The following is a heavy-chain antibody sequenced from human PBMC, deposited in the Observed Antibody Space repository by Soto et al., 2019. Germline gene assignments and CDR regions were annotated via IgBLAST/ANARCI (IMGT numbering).Heavy chain of an antibody. CDR3: ARARGYCSGGSCYRAWFDP. Sequence: PSETLSLTCAVYGGSFSGYYWSWIRQPPGKGLEWIGEINHSGSTNYNPSLKSRVTISVDTSKNQFSLKLSSVTAADTAVYYCARARGYCSGGSCYRAWFDPWGQGTLVTVSS. J-gene: IGHJ5*02. CDR2: INHSGST. CDR1: GGSFSGYY. D-gene: IGHD2-15*01. V-gene: IGHV4-34*01.